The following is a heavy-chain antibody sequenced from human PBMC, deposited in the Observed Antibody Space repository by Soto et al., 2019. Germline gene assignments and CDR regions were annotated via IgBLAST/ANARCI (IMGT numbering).Heavy chain of an antibody. D-gene: IGHD3-22*01. CDR1: GLTVSSNY. CDR3: ARLPYDKDNWFDP. CDR2: IYSGGDT. Sequence: GGSLRLSCAVSGLTVSSNYMSWVRQAPGKGLEWVSVIYSGGDTFYADSVKGRFTISRDNSKNTLYLQMNSLRADDTAMYYCARLPYDKDNWFDPWGQGTLVTVSS. J-gene: IGHJ5*02. V-gene: IGHV3-66*04.